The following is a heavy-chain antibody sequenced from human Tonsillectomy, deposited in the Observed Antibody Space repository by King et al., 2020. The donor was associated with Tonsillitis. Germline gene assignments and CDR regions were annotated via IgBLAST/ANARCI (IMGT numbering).Heavy chain of an antibody. CDR2: ISGSGSST. CDR1: GFTFSSYA. V-gene: IGHV3-23*04. J-gene: IGHJ3*02. D-gene: IGHD6-13*01. Sequence: QLVQSGGGLVQPGGSLRLSCAASGFTFSSYAVNWVRQAPGKGLEWVSGISGSGSSTYYADSVKGRFTISRDNSKNTVYMQMNSVRAEDTAVYYCEKESSSSWYFAFDIWGQGTMV. CDR3: EKESSSSWYFAFDI.